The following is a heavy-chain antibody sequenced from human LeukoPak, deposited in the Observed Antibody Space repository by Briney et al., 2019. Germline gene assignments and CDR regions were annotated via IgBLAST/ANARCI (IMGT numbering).Heavy chain of an antibody. CDR1: GFTVSTYY. V-gene: IGHV3-53*01. CDR3: ARDAPQVPAAGVLAS. J-gene: IGHJ5*02. Sequence: GGSLRLSCAASGFTVSTYYMTWVRQAPGKGLECVSVIYSGGSTYYADSVKGRFTVSRDNSKNTLYLQMNSLRAEDTAMYYCARDAPQVPAAGVLASWGQGTLVTVSS. CDR2: IYSGGST. D-gene: IGHD6-13*01.